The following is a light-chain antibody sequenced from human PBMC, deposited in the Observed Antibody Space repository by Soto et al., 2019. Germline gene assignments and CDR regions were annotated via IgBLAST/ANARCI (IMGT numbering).Light chain of an antibody. CDR3: QSYDSSLSASYV. Sequence: QSVLTQPPSVSGSQSSRRVTISCTGCSSNIGAGCEVHWYQHLPGKAPKLLIYGNTNRPSGVPDRFSGSKSGTSASLAITGLQAEDEADYYCQSYDSSLSASYVFGGGTKVTVL. V-gene: IGLV1-40*01. J-gene: IGLJ1*01. CDR1: SSNIGAGCE. CDR2: GNT.